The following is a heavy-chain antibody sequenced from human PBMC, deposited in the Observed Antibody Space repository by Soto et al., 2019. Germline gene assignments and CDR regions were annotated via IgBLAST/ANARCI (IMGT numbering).Heavy chain of an antibody. V-gene: IGHV4-59*01. CDR2: IFYSGGT. CDR3: VRLGLGREVFDE. J-gene: IGHJ4*02. Sequence: GKGLQWIGYIFYSGGTDYNHSLKSRVTISLDMSKKQISLKLSSVTTADTATDFCVRLGLGREVFDEWGKGTLV. D-gene: IGHD7-27*01.